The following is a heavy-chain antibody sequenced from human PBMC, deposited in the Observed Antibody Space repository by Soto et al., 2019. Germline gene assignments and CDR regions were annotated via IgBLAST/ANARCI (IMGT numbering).Heavy chain of an antibody. D-gene: IGHD2-15*01. V-gene: IGHV1-69*12. CDR3: ARRRHCSGNGCSYYYTMDV. J-gene: IGHJ6*02. Sequence: QVQLVQSGAEVKKPGSSVKVSCKAPGGTFSTYAITWVRQAPGQGLEWMGGIIPMFGTSTYAQKFQGRVTITADEXXRXAXXARSSLPSEDTVGYFCARRRHCSGNGCSYYYTMDVWGRGTTVTVSS. CDR2: IIPMFGTS. CDR1: GGTFSTYA.